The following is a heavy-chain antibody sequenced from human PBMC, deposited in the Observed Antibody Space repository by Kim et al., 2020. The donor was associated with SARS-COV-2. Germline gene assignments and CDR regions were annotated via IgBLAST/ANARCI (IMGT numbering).Heavy chain of an antibody. CDR3: ARKHYYDSGGYDV. J-gene: IGHJ4*02. CDR2: IYYTFRGST. CDR1: GDSIRDKY. D-gene: IGHD3-22*01. Sequence: SETLSLTCTVSGDSIRDKYWTWIRQSPGKGLEWIGYIYYTFRGSTSYNPSLNSRVSISVDTSKNQFSLELSSLTPADTATYYCARKHYYDSGGYDVWGQGNLVTVSS. V-gene: IGHV4-59*13.